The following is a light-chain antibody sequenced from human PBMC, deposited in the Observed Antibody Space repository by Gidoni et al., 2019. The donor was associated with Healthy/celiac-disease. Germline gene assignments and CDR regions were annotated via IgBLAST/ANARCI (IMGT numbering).Light chain of an antibody. J-gene: IGLJ3*02. CDR1: SSDVCGYNY. V-gene: IGLV2-8*01. CDR3: SAYGV. CDR2: EVT. Sequence: QSALTQPPCASGTPGQSVTTSCTGTSSDVCGYNYVPWYQQHPGKAHKLMIYEVTTRPSGVPDRFSGSKSGNTASLTVSGLQAEYEADYYCSAYGVFGGGTKLTVL.